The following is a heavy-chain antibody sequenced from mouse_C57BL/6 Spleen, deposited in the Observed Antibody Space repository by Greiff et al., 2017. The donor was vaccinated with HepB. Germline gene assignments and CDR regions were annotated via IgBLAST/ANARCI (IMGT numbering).Heavy chain of an antibody. J-gene: IGHJ2*01. CDR2: IYPNSGGT. D-gene: IGHD4-1*01. CDR1: GYTFTSYW. V-gene: IGHV1-72*01. Sequence: QVQLQQPGAELVKPGASVKLSCKASGYTFTSYWMHWVKQRPGRGLEWIGRIYPNSGGTKYNEKFKSKSPLTVDKPSSTDYMQLSSLTSEDSAVSYCARYRTGAGYYFDYWGQGTTLTVSS. CDR3: ARYRTGAGYYFDY.